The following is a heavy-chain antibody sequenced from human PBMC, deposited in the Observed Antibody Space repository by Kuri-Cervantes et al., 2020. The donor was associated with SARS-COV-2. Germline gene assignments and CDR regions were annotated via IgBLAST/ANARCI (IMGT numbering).Heavy chain of an antibody. V-gene: IGHV1-69*04. CDR3: ARELLAAAGSHAFDI. D-gene: IGHD6-13*01. CDR2: IIPILGIA. Sequence: SVKVSCKASGGTFSSYTISWVRQAPGQGLEWMGRIIPILGIANYAQKFQGRVTITADKSTSTAYMELSSLRSEDTAVYYCARELLAAAGSHAFDIWGQGTMVTISS. CDR1: GGTFSSYT. J-gene: IGHJ3*02.